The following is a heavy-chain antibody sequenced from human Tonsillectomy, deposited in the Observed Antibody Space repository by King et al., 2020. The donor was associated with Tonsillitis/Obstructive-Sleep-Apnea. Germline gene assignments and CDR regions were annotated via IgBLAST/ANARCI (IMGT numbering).Heavy chain of an antibody. Sequence: VQLQQWGAGLLKPSETLSLTCAIHGGSFSIYSWSWVRQPPGKTLEWIGNVNHGGSTHYSSSLKSRVALSIDTSQVQFSLRLTPVTAADAAVYYCARGLPSSIDDFYYYMDVWGKGTTVTVSS. CDR3: ARGLPSSIDDFYYYMDV. CDR2: VNHGGST. CDR1: GGSFSIYS. J-gene: IGHJ6*03. V-gene: IGHV4-34*01. D-gene: IGHD2/OR15-2a*01.